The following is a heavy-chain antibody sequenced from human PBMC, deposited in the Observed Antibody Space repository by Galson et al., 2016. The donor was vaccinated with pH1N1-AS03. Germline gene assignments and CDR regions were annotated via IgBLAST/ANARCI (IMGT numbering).Heavy chain of an antibody. D-gene: IGHD2-2*01. CDR2: INTDSGVT. CDR1: GYIFTGFY. V-gene: IGHV1-2*04. CDR3: ARDPRGPCTTATCPTTYYFGMDV. J-gene: IGHJ6*02. Sequence: SVKVSCKASGYIFTGFYVHWVRQAPGQGLEWMGWINTDSGVTNYAQKFEAWITMTRDTSVSTAYMELYGLKSDDTAVYYCARDPRGPCTTATCPTTYYFGMDVWGQGTTVIVSS.